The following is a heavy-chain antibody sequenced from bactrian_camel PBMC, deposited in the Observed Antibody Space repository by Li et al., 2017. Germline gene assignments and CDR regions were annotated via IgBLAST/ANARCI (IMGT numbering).Heavy chain of an antibody. D-gene: IGHD1*01. CDR1: GYTFNTY. Sequence: VQLVESGGGSALAGGSVRLSCAASGYTFNTYSWFRQAPGQEREGVAAIDTGDGSTYYLNSVEGRFTISQDNAKNTVYLQMNSLKPEDTAMYYCAAGGRYWDCASGSWYIAWVYDYWGQGTQVTVS. CDR2: IDTGDGST. CDR3: AAGGRYWDCASGSWYIAWVYDY. V-gene: IGHV3S40*01. J-gene: IGHJ4*01.